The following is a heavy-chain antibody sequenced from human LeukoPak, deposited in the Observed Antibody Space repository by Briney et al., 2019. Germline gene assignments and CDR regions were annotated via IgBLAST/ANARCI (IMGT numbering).Heavy chain of an antibody. CDR2: INHSGST. CDR1: GGSFSGYY. CDR3: ARVYSSTHNWFDT. J-gene: IGHJ5*02. V-gene: IGHV4-34*01. Sequence: SETLSLTCAVYGGSFSGYYWSWIRQPPGKGLEWIGEINHSGSTNYNPSLKSRVTISVDTSKNHFSLKLSSLTVADTALYYCARVYSSTHNWFDTWGQGIQVTVSS. D-gene: IGHD6-19*01.